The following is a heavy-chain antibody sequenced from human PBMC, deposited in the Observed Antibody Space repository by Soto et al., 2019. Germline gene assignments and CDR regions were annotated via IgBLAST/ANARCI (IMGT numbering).Heavy chain of an antibody. V-gene: IGHV1-69*01. D-gene: IGHD3-16*01. J-gene: IGHJ4*02. CDR1: GGAFSSFD. CDR2: SIAVLGTT. CDR3: ARAGAERARSFCIWGGSVDS. Sequence: QVQLVQSGAEVKQPGSSVKVSCKASGGAFSSFDISWVRQAPGLGLEWMGGSIAVLGTTSYAQKVQGRIAITADASTRTAHMELCSLRPDDTAILYCARAGAERARSFCIWGGSVDSWGQGTLVTVSS.